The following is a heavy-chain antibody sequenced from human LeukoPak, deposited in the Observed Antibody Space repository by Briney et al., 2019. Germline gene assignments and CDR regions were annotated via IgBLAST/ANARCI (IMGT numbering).Heavy chain of an antibody. CDR1: GFTFSSYW. J-gene: IGHJ1*01. V-gene: IGHV3-7*01. D-gene: IGHD3-10*01. CDR3: ASYNAAEYFQH. CDR2: IKQDGSEK. Sequence: GGSLRLSCAASGFTFSSYWMSWARQAPGKGLEWVANIKQDGSEKYYVDSVKGRFTISRDNAKNSLYLQMNSLRAEDTAVYYCASYNAAEYFQHWGQGTLVTVSS.